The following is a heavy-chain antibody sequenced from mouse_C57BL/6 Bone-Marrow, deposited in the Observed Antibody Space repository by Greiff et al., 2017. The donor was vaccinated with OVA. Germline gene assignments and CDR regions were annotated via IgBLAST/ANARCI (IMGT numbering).Heavy chain of an antibody. Sequence: DVKLVESGPGLVKPSQSLSLTCSVTGYSITSGYYWNWIRQFPGNKLEWMGYISYDGSNNYNPSLKNRISITRDTSKNQFFLKLNSVTTEDTATYYCAREEGYDGYYYAMDYWGQGTSVTVSS. CDR2: ISYDGSN. D-gene: IGHD2-3*01. J-gene: IGHJ4*01. CDR3: AREEGYDGYYYAMDY. CDR1: GYSITSGYY. V-gene: IGHV3-6*01.